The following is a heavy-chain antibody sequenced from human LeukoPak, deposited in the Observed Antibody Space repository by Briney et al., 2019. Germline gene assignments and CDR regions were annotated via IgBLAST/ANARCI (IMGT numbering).Heavy chain of an antibody. Sequence: SEILSLTCTVSGGSVSSGSYYWSWIRQPPGKGLEWIGYIYYSGSTNYNPSLKSRVTISVDTSKNQFSLKLSSVTAADTAVYYCARAFFGAKVARYYFDYWGQGTLVTVSS. V-gene: IGHV4-61*01. CDR3: ARAFFGAKVARYYFDY. J-gene: IGHJ4*02. CDR2: IYYSGST. D-gene: IGHD3-16*01. CDR1: GGSVSSGSYY.